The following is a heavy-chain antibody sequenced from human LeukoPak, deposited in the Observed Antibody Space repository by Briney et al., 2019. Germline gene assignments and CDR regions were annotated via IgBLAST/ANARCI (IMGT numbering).Heavy chain of an antibody. CDR3: ARDRHRSGWFGD. D-gene: IGHD6-19*01. CDR2: TYYRSKWYN. CDR1: GDSVSSNRAT. Sequence: SQTLSLTCAISGDSVSSNRATWNWIRQSPSRGLEWLGRTYYRSKWYNDYAESVKSRITINRDTSKNHFSLQLNSVTPEDTAVYYCARDRHRSGWFGDWGQGTLVTVSS. J-gene: IGHJ4*02. V-gene: IGHV6-1*01.